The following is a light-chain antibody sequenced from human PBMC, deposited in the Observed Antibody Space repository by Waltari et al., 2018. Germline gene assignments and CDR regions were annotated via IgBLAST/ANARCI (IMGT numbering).Light chain of an antibody. J-gene: IGLJ3*02. CDR3: QVWDTNIDQGV. V-gene: IGLV3-21*03. Sequence: SYVLTQPPSLSVAPGRTARMTCGGDSIGRKTVHWYQQKPGQAPLLGVYDDSDRPSGIPERFSGFNSGNTAALTISRVETGDEADYYCQVWDTNIDQGVFGGGTRLTVL. CDR1: SIGRKT. CDR2: DDS.